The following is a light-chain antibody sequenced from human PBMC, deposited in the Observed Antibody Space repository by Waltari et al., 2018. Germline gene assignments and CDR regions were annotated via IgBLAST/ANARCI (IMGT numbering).Light chain of an antibody. CDR3: SSYTTSSAPGV. V-gene: IGLV2-14*01. CDR2: EVS. CDR1: DSDVGAYDF. J-gene: IGLJ1*01. Sequence: QSALTQPASVSGSPGQSITISCSGTDSDVGAYDFVSWYQQHPGKAPHLIIYEVSNRPSGISNRCYASKSGNTASLTISGLQAEDEADYYCSSYTTSSAPGVFGTGTRVTV.